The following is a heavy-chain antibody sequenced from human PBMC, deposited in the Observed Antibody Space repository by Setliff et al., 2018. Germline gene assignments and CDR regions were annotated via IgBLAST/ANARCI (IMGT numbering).Heavy chain of an antibody. J-gene: IGHJ3*02. CDR2: MQTDGITK. CDR3: ARGRDYGLDI. Sequence: TGGSLRLSCEVSGITLSYSAMDWIRQTPGKGLEWVAFMQTDGITKNYADSVKGRFTMSRDISKNMVSLQMNSLRLEDTAIYYCARGRDYGLDIWGQGTMVTVSS. CDR1: GITLSYSA. V-gene: IGHV3-30*02. D-gene: IGHD3-16*01.